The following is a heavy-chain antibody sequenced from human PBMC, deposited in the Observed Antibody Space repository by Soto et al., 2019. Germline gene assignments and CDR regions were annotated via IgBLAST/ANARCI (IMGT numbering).Heavy chain of an antibody. J-gene: IGHJ4*02. CDR2: ISDRGSS. D-gene: IGHD2-21*01. CDR3: ARDSNFVGRPLDY. Sequence: SETLALTCTVSGGSISSGDYYWNWIRQPPGMGLEWIGYISDRGSSSYNPSLKSRVTISEDTYKKQFSLKLTSVTDADTAVYYCARDSNFVGRPLDYWGQGKLVTVSS. CDR1: GGSISSGDYY. V-gene: IGHV4-30-4*01.